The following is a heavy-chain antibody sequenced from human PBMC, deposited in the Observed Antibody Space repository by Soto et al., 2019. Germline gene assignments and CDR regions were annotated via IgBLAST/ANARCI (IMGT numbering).Heavy chain of an antibody. CDR1: GFTFSRYD. J-gene: IGHJ5*02. D-gene: IGHD6-6*01. Sequence: EVQVVESGGGLVQPGGSLRLSCAASGFTFSRYDMHWVRQATGRGLEWVSGIGTSGDTYYACSVKGRFTISRENAKNSVYLQMNSLIAGDTAVYYCARGALGFDPWGQGTLVAVSS. CDR2: IGTSGDT. CDR3: ARGALGFDP. V-gene: IGHV3-13*04.